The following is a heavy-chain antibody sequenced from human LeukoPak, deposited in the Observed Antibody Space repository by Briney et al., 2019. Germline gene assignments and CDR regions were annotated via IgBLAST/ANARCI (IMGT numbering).Heavy chain of an antibody. J-gene: IGHJ4*02. CDR3: ARGSGDY. Sequence: PGGPLRLSCAASGLTFSGYWMNWVPQAPGKGLEWVANIKPDGIEKYYVDSVKGRFTISRDNAKNSLYLQMTRLRAEDTAVYCCARGSGDYSGQGTLVTVSS. V-gene: IGHV3-7*04. CDR2: IKPDGIEK. CDR1: GLTFSGYW.